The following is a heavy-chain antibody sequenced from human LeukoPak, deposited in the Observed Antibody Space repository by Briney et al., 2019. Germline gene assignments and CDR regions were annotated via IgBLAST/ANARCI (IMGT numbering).Heavy chain of an antibody. J-gene: IGHJ4*02. Sequence: GGSLRLSCAASGFTFSGSAMHWVRQAPGKGLEWVANIKQDGSEKYYVDSVKGRFTISRDNAKNSLYLQMNSLRAEDTAVYYCARDFRFLDDYWGQGTLVTVSS. CDR1: GFTFSGSA. CDR3: ARDFRFLDDY. CDR2: IKQDGSEK. D-gene: IGHD3-3*01. V-gene: IGHV3-7*01.